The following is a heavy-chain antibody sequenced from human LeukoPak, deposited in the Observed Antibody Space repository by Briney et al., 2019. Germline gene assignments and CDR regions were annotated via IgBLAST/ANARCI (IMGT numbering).Heavy chain of an antibody. J-gene: IGHJ4*02. D-gene: IGHD2-15*01. CDR3: ARGYCSGGSCFEFGY. Sequence: PSETLSLTCTVSGDSISGYYWSWIRQPPGKGLEWIGYIYYSGSTNYNPSLKSRVTISVDTSKNQFSLKLSSVTAADTAVYYCARGYCSGGSCFEFGYWGQGTLVTVSS. CDR2: IYYSGST. V-gene: IGHV4-59*08. CDR1: GDSISGYY.